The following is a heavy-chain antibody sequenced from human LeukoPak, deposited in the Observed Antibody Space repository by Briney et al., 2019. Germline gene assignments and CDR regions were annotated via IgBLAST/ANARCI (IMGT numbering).Heavy chain of an antibody. V-gene: IGHV3-21*01. Sequence: GGSLRLSCAASGFTFSSYSMNWVRQAPGKGLEWVSSISSSSSYIYYADSVKGRFTISRDNAKNSLYLQMNSLRAEDTAVYYRARNYLGYCSSTSCPHYYYYGMDVWGQGTTVTVSS. D-gene: IGHD2-2*01. J-gene: IGHJ6*02. CDR1: GFTFSSYS. CDR2: ISSSSSYI. CDR3: ARNYLGYCSSTSCPHYYYYGMDV.